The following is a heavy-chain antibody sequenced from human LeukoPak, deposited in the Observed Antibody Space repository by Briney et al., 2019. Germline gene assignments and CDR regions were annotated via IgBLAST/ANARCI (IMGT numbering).Heavy chain of an antibody. Sequence: SETLSLTRSVSGGSTGSYYWSCVRQPQGKGLEWIGYIYYSGTTNYNPSLKSRVTMSVDTSKNQFSLKLSSVTAADTAVYYCARDLGRYFDYWGQGTLVTVSS. CDR1: GGSTGSYY. CDR2: IYYSGTT. D-gene: IGHD1-26*01. CDR3: ARDLGRYFDY. V-gene: IGHV4-59*01. J-gene: IGHJ4*02.